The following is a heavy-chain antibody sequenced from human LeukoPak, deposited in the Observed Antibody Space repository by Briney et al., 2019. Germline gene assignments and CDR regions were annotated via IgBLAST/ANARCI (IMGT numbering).Heavy chain of an antibody. CDR3: ARDTGITMVRGAIY. V-gene: IGHV1-8*01. Sequence: ASVKVSCKASGYTFTSYDINWVRQATGQGLEWMGWMNPNSGNTGYAQKLQGRVAMTTDTSTSTAYMELRSLRSDDTAVYYCARDTGITMVRGAIYWGQGTLVTVSS. CDR2: MNPNSGNT. CDR1: GYTFTSYD. D-gene: IGHD3-10*01. J-gene: IGHJ4*02.